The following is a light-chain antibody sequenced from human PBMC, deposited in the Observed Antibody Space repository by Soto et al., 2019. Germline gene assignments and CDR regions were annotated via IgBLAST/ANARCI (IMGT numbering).Light chain of an antibody. Sequence: DIGMSQSPDSLAVSLGERATINCMSSQSLFYSSNNKKSLVWYQQKPGQPPKILIYWAYTRASGVPDRFSGSGSGTDFPLTLSSLQAEDVAVYFCQQSYSAPYTFGQGTKVEL. CDR2: WAY. J-gene: IGKJ2*01. CDR3: QQSYSAPYT. V-gene: IGKV4-1*01. CDR1: QSLFYSSNNKKS.